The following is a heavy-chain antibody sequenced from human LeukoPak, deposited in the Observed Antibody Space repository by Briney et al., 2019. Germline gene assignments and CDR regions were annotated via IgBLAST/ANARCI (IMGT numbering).Heavy chain of an antibody. D-gene: IGHD6-6*01. Sequence: GGSLRLSCAASGFTFSSYGMSWVRQAPGKGLEWVSAISGSGGSTYYADSVKGRFTISRDNSKNTLYLQMNSLRAEDTAVYYCARSGAARFDFWGQGTLVTVFS. V-gene: IGHV3-23*01. CDR2: ISGSGGST. CDR1: GFTFSSYG. CDR3: ARSGAARFDF. J-gene: IGHJ4*02.